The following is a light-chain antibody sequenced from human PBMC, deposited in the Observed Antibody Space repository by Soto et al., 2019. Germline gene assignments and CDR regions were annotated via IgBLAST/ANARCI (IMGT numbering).Light chain of an antibody. Sequence: QSVLTQPPSTSGTPGQRVTISCSGSSSNIGSNYVYWYQQLPGTAPKLLIYSNNQWPSGVPDRFSGSKSGTSASLAISGLRSEDEADYYCAAWDDSLSGLHVVFGGGTKVTVL. V-gene: IGLV1-47*02. CDR3: AAWDDSLSGLHVV. J-gene: IGLJ2*01. CDR1: SSNIGSNY. CDR2: SNN.